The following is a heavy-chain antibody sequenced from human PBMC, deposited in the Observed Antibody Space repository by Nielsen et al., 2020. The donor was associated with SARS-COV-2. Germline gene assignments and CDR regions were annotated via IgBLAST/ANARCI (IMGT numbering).Heavy chain of an antibody. V-gene: IGHV5-51*01. CDR3: ARRGTGSQPSYYYYYYMDV. CDR1: GYSFTSYW. J-gene: IGHJ6*03. D-gene: IGHD3-9*01. Sequence: GESLKISCKGSGYSFTSYWNGWVRQMPGKGLEWMGIIYPGDSDTRYSPSFQGQVTISADKSISTAYLQWSSLKASDTAMYYCARRGTGSQPSYYYYYYMDVWGKGTTVTVSS. CDR2: IYPGDSDT.